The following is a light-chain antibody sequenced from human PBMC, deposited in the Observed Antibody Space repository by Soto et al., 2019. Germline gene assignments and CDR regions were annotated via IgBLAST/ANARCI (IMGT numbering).Light chain of an antibody. CDR1: QSISSW. CDR3: QQYKSYSLT. J-gene: IGKJ4*02. V-gene: IGKV1-5*03. Sequence: DIQMTQSPSTLSASVGDRVTITCRASQSISSWLAWYQHKPGKAPKLLIYKASSLESGVPSRFSSSGSGTEFTLAISSLQADDFVTYYCQQYKSYSLTFGGGAKVEIK. CDR2: KAS.